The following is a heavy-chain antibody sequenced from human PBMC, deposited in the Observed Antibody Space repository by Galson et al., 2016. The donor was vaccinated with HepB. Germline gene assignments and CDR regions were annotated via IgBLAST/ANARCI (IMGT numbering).Heavy chain of an antibody. D-gene: IGHD6-13*01. CDR2: INRDGRST. Sequence: SLRLSCAASGFTFSNYWMHWVRQAPGKGLVWVARINRDGRSTRYAASVKGRFTISRDNPKNSLYLQMHSLRAEDTAFYYCAKDIEGSSPYWGQGTLVTVSS. CDR3: AKDIEGSSPY. J-gene: IGHJ4*02. CDR1: GFTFSNYW. V-gene: IGHV3-74*01.